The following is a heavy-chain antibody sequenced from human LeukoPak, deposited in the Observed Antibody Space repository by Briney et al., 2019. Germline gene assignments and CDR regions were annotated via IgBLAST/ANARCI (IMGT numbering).Heavy chain of an antibody. CDR3: AKDGYSSSSRDFGY. D-gene: IGHD6-6*01. V-gene: IGHV3-23*01. CDR2: ISGSGGST. CDR1: GFTFSSYA. Sequence: PGGSLRLSCAASGFTFSSYAMSGFRKAPGKGLEWVSAISGSGGSTYYADSVKGRFTISRDNSTNTLYLQMNSLRAEDTAVYYCAKDGYSSSSRDFGYWGQGTLVTVSS. J-gene: IGHJ4*02.